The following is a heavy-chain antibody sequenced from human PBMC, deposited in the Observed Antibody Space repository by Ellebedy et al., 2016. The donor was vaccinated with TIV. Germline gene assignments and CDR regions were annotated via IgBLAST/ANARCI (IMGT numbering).Heavy chain of an antibody. CDR2: ISVGGCST. Sequence: GESLKISCAASGFTFSSYAMTWVRQAPGKGLEWVSSISVGGCSTYYADSVKGRFTISRDKSKNTMYLQMNSLRAEDTAVYYCAGHGDRAMTHWGQGTLVTVSS. CDR3: AGHGDRAMTH. J-gene: IGHJ4*02. CDR1: GFTFSSYA. V-gene: IGHV3-23*01. D-gene: IGHD5-18*01.